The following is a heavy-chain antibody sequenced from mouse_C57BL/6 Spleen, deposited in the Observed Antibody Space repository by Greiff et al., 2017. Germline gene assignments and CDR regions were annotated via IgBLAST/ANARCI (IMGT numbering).Heavy chain of an antibody. Sequence: VQLQQPGAELVRPGSSVKLSCKASGYTFTSYWMHWVKQRPIQGLEWIGNIDPSDSETHYNQKFKDKATLTVDKSSSTAYMQLSSLTSEDSAVYYCARNGDSAGYLAYWGQGTLGTVSA. D-gene: IGHD3-2*02. CDR3: ARNGDSAGYLAY. V-gene: IGHV1-52*01. CDR2: IDPSDSET. J-gene: IGHJ3*01. CDR1: GYTFTSYW.